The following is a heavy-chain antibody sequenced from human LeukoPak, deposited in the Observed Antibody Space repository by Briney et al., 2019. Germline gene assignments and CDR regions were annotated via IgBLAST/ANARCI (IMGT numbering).Heavy chain of an antibody. CDR3: AKRRGRPQYSSSWDGMDV. J-gene: IGHJ6*02. V-gene: IGHV3-30*02. CDR1: GFTFSNHG. CDR2: IRHDGSNK. D-gene: IGHD6-13*01. Sequence: GRSLRLSCAASGFTFSNHGMHWVRQAPGKGLEWVAFIRHDGSNKYYADSVKGRFTISRDNSKNTLYLQMNSLRAEDTAVYYCAKRRGRPQYSSSWDGMDVWGQGTTVTVSS.